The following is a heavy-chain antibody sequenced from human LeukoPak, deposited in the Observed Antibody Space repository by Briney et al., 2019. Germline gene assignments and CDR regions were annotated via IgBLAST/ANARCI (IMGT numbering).Heavy chain of an antibody. J-gene: IGHJ4*02. V-gene: IGHV1-18*01. Sequence: ASVKVSCKASGYTFSTYGISWVRQAPGQGLEWMGWISAYNGNTNYAQKLQGRVTMTTDTSTNTAYMELRSLRSDDTAVYYCARDFGCYYDSSGYYKPRFDYWGQGTLVTVSS. CDR3: ARDFGCYYDSSGYYKPRFDY. CDR2: ISAYNGNT. D-gene: IGHD3-22*01. CDR1: GYTFSTYG.